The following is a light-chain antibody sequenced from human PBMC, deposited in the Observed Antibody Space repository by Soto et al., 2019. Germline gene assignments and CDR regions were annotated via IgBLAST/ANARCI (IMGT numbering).Light chain of an antibody. CDR1: QSVSNRY. CDR2: GAS. V-gene: IGKV3-20*01. CDR3: QQYDSSWT. J-gene: IGKJ1*01. Sequence: ESVLAQSPGTLSLSPCGRATLSLLASQSVSNRYLAWYQQKPGQAPRLLIYGASSRATGIPDRFSGSGSGTDFTLTISRLETEDFAVYYCQQYDSSWTFGQGTKVDIK.